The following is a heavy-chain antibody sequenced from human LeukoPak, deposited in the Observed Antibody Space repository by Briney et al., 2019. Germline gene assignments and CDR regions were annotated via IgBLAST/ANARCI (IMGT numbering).Heavy chain of an antibody. CDR2: IDHTGST. Sequence: SETLSLTCTASDDSITIYYWTWIRQPPGKGLEWIGYIDHTGSTNYNPSLNSRVTISRDTSKNHFSLELTSATAADTAVYFCARGRVSSNTWYSTYYYYFYMDVWGKGTTVTVSS. CDR1: DDSITIYY. V-gene: IGHV4-59*01. J-gene: IGHJ6*03. CDR3: ARGRVSSNTWYSTYYYYFYMDV. D-gene: IGHD6-13*01.